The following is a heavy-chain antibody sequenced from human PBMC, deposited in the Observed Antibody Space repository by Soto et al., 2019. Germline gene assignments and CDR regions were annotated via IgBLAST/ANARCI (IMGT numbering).Heavy chain of an antibody. V-gene: IGHV3-11*06. CDR3: SRDTMARGVPLDY. D-gene: IGHD3-10*01. CDR1: GFTFSDYY. CDR2: VSSDGGLT. Sequence: GGALRLPCEASGFTFSDYYMSWIRQVPGRGLECLSYVSSDGGLTHYADSVQGRFTISRDNTTNSLFPEMKGLRDENTALYFCSRDTMARGVPLDYWGPGTPDTVSS. J-gene: IGHJ4*01.